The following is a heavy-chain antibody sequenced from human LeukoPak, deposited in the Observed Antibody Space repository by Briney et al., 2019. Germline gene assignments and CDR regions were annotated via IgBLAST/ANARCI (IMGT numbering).Heavy chain of an antibody. Sequence: KPSETLSLTCTVSGGSISSYYWSWIRQPPGKGLEWIGYIYYSGTNNYNPSLKSRVTMSVDTSKNQFSLRLISVAAVDTAVYYCARMYSGTSYYFDFWGQGTLVTVSS. CDR3: ARMYSGTSYYFDF. V-gene: IGHV4-59*01. D-gene: IGHD1-26*01. J-gene: IGHJ4*02. CDR2: IYYSGTN. CDR1: GGSISSYY.